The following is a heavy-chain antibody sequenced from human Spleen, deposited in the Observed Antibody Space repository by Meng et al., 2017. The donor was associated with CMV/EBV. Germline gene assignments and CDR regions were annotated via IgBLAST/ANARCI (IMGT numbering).Heavy chain of an antibody. CDR3: ARSKIAARSHYYYGMDV. Sequence: ASVKVSCKASGYTGYYIHWVRQAPGQGLEWMGWISAYNGNTNYAQKLQGRVTMTTDTSTSTAYMELRSLTSDDAAVYYCARSKIAARSHYYYGMDVWGQGTTVTVSS. V-gene: IGHV1-18*04. CDR1: GYTGYY. CDR2: ISAYNGNT. J-gene: IGHJ6*02. D-gene: IGHD6-6*01.